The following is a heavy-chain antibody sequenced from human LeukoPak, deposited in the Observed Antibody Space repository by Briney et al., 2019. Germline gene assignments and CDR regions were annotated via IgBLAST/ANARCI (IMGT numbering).Heavy chain of an antibody. J-gene: IGHJ4*02. CDR1: GFTFSSYA. CDR2: ISYDGSNK. CDR3: ARGGDIVVVPLSY. D-gene: IGHD2-2*01. Sequence: GRSLRLSCAASGFTFSSYAMHWVRQAPGKGLEWVAVISYDGSNKYYADSVKGRFTISRDNSKNTLYLQMNSLRAEDTAVYYCARGGDIVVVPLSYWGQGTLVTVSS. V-gene: IGHV3-30-3*01.